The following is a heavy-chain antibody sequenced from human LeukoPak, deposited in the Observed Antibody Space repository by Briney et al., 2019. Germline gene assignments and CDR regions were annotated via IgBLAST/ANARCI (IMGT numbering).Heavy chain of an antibody. CDR2: ISAGGGST. J-gene: IGHJ4*02. V-gene: IGHV3-23*01. CDR1: GFTFSSYG. CDR3: ARDFAY. Sequence: PGGSLRLSCAASGFTFSSYGMSWVRQAPGKGLEWVSGISAGGGSTHFADCVKGRFTISRDNAKNTLYLQMNSLRAEDTAVYYCARDFAYWGQGTLVTVSS.